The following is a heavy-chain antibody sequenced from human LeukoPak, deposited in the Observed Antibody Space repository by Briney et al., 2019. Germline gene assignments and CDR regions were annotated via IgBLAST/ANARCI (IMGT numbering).Heavy chain of an antibody. J-gene: IGHJ5*02. Sequence: GGSLRLSCAASGFTFSSYWMHWVRQAPGKGLVWVSRINSDGSSTSYADSVKGRFTISRDNAKNTLYLQMNSLRAEDTAVYYCARAGYSSSWYGLWGLGTLVTVSS. CDR1: GFTFSSYW. D-gene: IGHD6-13*01. CDR3: ARAGYSSSWYGL. V-gene: IGHV3-74*01. CDR2: INSDGSST.